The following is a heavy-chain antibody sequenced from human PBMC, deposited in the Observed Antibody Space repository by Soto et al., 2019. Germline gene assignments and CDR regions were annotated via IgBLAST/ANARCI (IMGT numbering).Heavy chain of an antibody. Sequence: QVQLVESGGGVVQPGRSLRLSCAASGFTFSSYTMHWVRQAPGKGLDWVAVISHEGNNRYYADSVKGRFTISRDNSKNTVYLQMNSLIGEDTAVYYCASRDFHGSGSYSPDNWGQGTLVTVSS. V-gene: IGHV3-30-3*01. J-gene: IGHJ4*02. CDR1: GFTFSSYT. CDR3: ASRDFHGSGSYSPDN. CDR2: ISHEGNNR. D-gene: IGHD3-10*01.